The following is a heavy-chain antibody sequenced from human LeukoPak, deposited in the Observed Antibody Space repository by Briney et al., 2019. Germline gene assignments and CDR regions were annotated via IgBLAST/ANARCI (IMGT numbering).Heavy chain of an antibody. CDR2: ISYDGSNK. V-gene: IGHV3-30-3*01. Sequence: GGSLRPSCAASGSTFSNYVIHWVRQAPGKGLEWVAVISYDGSNKYYADSVKGRFTISRDNSKNTLYLQMNSLRAEDTAVYYCARARRDYGRSFDYWGQGTLVTVSS. CDR1: GSTFSNYV. D-gene: IGHD4-17*01. CDR3: ARARRDYGRSFDY. J-gene: IGHJ4*02.